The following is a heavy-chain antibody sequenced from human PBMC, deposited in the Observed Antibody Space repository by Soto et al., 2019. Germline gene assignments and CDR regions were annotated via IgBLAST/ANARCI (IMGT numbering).Heavy chain of an antibody. CDR1: GGSISSGGYY. Sequence: TLSLTCTVSGGSISSGGYYWSWIRQHPGKGLEWIGYIFYSGNTYYNPSLKSRVTISVDSSKNQFSLKLSSVTAADTAVYYCARNYDSSAPGAFDIWGQGTMVTVSS. CDR3: ARNYDSSAPGAFDI. V-gene: IGHV4-31*03. CDR2: IFYSGNT. J-gene: IGHJ3*02. D-gene: IGHD3-22*01.